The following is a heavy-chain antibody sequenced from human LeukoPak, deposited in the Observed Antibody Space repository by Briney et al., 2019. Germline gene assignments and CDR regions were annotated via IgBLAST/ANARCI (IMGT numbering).Heavy chain of an antibody. CDR3: ARAPPYDFWSGNYYYYYMDV. CDR1: GGPISSYY. CDR2: IYYSGST. D-gene: IGHD3-3*01. V-gene: IGHV4-59*01. J-gene: IGHJ6*03. Sequence: SETLSLTCTVSGGPISSYYWSWIRQPPGKGLEWIGYIYYSGSTNYNTSLKSRVTISVDTSKNQFSLKLSSVTAADTAVYYCARAPPYDFWSGNYYYYYMDVWGKGTTVTVSS.